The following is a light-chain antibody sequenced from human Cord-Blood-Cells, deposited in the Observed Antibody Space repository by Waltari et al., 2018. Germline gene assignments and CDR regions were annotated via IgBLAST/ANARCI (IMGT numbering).Light chain of an antibody. CDR1: QSISSY. J-gene: IGKJ3*01. V-gene: IGKV1-39*01. CDR3: QQRYSTPFT. Sequence: DLQMTQSPSPLSASVGDRVTITCQESQSISSYLNWYQQKPGKAPKLLIYAASSLQSGVPSRFSGSGSGTEFTLTISSLQPGDFATYYCQQRYSTPFTFGPGTKVDIK. CDR2: AAS.